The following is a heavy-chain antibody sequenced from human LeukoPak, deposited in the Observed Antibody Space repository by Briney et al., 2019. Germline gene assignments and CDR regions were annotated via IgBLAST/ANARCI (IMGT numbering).Heavy chain of an antibody. D-gene: IGHD2-21*02. CDR2: IIPIFGTA. CDR3: ARASRVCGGDCYRPEDFDY. V-gene: IGHV1-69*05. CDR1: GGTFSSYA. J-gene: IGHJ4*02. Sequence: SVKVSCKASGGTFSSYAISWVRQAPGQGLEWMGGIIPIFGTANYAQKFQGRVTMTRDTSTSTVYMELSSLRSEDTAVYYCARASRVCGGDCYRPEDFDYWGQGTLVTVSS.